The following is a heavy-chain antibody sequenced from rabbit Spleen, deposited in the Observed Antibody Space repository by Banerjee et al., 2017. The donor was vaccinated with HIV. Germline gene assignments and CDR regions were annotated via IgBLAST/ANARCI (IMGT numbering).Heavy chain of an antibody. CDR2: LYAGGSGST. CDR1: GFSFNSGYD. J-gene: IGHJ4*01. Sequence: QSLEESGGGLVKPGAALTLTCKASGFSFNSGYDMCWVRQAPGKGLEWIACLYAGGSGSTYSATWAKGRFTISKASSTTVTLQMTSLTVADTATYFCARGGYGGHIWAMSLWGPGTLVTVS. D-gene: IGHD4-2*01. CDR3: ARGGYGGHIWAMSL. V-gene: IGHV1S40*01.